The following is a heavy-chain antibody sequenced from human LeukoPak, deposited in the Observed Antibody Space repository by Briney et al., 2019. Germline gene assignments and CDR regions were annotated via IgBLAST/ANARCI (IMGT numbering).Heavy chain of an antibody. CDR1: GYTFTSYG. CDR2: ISAYNGNT. CDR3: AIDRLGRVRETPDY. J-gene: IGHJ4*02. Sequence: ASVKVSCKASGYTFTSYGISWVRQAPGQGLEWMGWISAYNGNTNYAQKLQGRVTMTTDTSTSTAYMELRSLRSDDTAVYYCAIDRLGRVRETPDYWGQGTLVTVSP. D-gene: IGHD3-3*01. V-gene: IGHV1-18*01.